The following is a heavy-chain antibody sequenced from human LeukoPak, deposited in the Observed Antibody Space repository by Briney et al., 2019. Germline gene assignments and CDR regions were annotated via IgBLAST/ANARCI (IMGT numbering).Heavy chain of an antibody. CDR2: INSDGSST. V-gene: IGHV3-74*01. CDR1: EFTFSNYW. CDR3: ARDHYGPPSYYYYMDV. J-gene: IGHJ6*03. Sequence: PGGSLRLSCAASEFTFSNYWMHWVRQAPGKGLVWVSRINSDGSSTSYADSVKGRFIISRDNAKNTLYLQMNSLRAEDAAVYYCARDHYGPPSYYYYMDVWGKGTTVTISS. D-gene: IGHD3-10*01.